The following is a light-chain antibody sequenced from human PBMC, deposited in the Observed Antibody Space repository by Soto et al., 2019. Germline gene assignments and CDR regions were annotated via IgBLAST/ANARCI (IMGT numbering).Light chain of an antibody. CDR2: GAS. Sequence: DIVMTQSPATLSVSPEERATLSCRASQRVSSNLAWYQQKPGQAPRLLIYGASTRATGIPARFSGSGSGTEVTLTISSLKSEDFAVNYCQQYNNWPPVTFGPGTKVAIK. CDR3: QQYNNWPPVT. CDR1: QRVSSN. V-gene: IGKV3-15*01. J-gene: IGKJ3*01.